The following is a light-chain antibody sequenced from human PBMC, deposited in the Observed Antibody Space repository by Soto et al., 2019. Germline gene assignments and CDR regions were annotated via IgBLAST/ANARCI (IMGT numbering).Light chain of an antibody. CDR2: KAS. J-gene: IGKJ2*02. Sequence: DIQMTQSPSTLSASEGDRVTITCRASQSITVWLAWYQQKPGKAPELLIYKASNLESGVPSRFSGSGSGTEFILTISSLQPDDFATYYCQQYESYPWTFGQGTKLEI. CDR1: QSITVW. CDR3: QQYESYPWT. V-gene: IGKV1-5*03.